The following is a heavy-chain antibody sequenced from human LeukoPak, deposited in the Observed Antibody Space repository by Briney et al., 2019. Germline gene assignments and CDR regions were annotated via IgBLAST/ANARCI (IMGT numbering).Heavy chain of an antibody. D-gene: IGHD2-2*01. V-gene: IGHV4-59*12. CDR1: GGSSSSYY. Sequence: PSETLSLTCTVSGGSSSSYYWSWIRQPPGKGLEWIGYIYDSGSTNYNPSLKSRVTISVDTSKNQFSLKLSSVTAADTAVYYCARDRVSTTRDAFDIWGQGTMVTVSS. J-gene: IGHJ3*02. CDR2: IYDSGST. CDR3: ARDRVSTTRDAFDI.